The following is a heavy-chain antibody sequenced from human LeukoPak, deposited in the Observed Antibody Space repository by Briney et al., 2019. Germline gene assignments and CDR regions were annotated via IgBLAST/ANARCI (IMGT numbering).Heavy chain of an antibody. Sequence: SSQTLSLTCTVSGGSISSGDYYWSWIRQPPGKGLEWIGYIYYSGSTYYNPSLKSRVTISVDTSKNQFSLKLSSVTAADTAVYYCAREQMVRGVIISYYYGMDVWGQGTTVTVSS. CDR3: AREQMVRGVIISYYYGMDV. V-gene: IGHV4-30-4*01. CDR2: IYYSGST. CDR1: GGSISSGDYY. J-gene: IGHJ6*02. D-gene: IGHD3-10*01.